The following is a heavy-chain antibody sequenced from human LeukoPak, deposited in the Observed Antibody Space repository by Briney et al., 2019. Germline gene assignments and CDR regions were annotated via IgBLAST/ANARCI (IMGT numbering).Heavy chain of an antibody. V-gene: IGHV1-69*05. CDR1: GGTFSSYA. CDR2: IIPIFGTA. Sequence: EASVKDSCKASGGTFSSYAISWVRQAPGQGLEWMGGIIPIFGTANYAQKFQGRVTITTDESTSTAYMELSSLRSEVTAVYYYARGCCGHSGSYCYWGQGTLVTVSS. CDR3: ARGCCGHSGSYCY. J-gene: IGHJ4*02. D-gene: IGHD1-26*01.